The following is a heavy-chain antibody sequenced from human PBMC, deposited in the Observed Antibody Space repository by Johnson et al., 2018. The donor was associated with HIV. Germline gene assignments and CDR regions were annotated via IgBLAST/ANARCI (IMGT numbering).Heavy chain of an antibody. V-gene: IGHV3-30*04. J-gene: IGHJ3*02. CDR2: ISYDGSNK. CDR3: AGEGGGPMGDAFDI. CDR1: GFTFRSYA. Sequence: QVQLVASGGGVVQPGRSLRLSCAASGFTFRSYAMHWVRQAPGTGLEWVAVISYDGSNKYYAASVKGRFTISSDNSKTTLYLQMNGRRAEDTAVYYCAGEGGGPMGDAFDIWGQGTMVTVSS. D-gene: IGHD2-8*01.